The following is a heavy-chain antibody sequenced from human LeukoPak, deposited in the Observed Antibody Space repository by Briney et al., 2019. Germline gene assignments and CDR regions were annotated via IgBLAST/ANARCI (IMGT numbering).Heavy chain of an antibody. D-gene: IGHD6-19*01. V-gene: IGHV4-4*07. J-gene: IGHJ4*02. CDR2: IYTSGST. CDR1: GGSISSYY. Sequence: SETLSLACTVSGGSISSYYWTWIRQPAGKGLEWIGRIYTSGSTNYNPSLKSRVTMSVDTSKNQFSLKLTSVTAADTAVYYCTRRKWLALDYWGPGTLVAVSS. CDR3: TRRKWLALDY.